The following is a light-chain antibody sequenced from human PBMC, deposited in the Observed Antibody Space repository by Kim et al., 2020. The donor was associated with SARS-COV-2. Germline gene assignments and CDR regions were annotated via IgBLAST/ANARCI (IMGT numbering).Light chain of an antibody. V-gene: IGLV3-19*01. CDR3: NSRDNSDVHAI. CDR2: GDN. Sequence: SSELTQDPAVSVALGQTVTITCQGDSLSDFYASWFQQKPGQAPLLVIYGDNNRPSGIPDRFPVSNSETTSSLTIAGAQTEDEADSFCNSRDNSDVHAIFG. CDR1: SLSDFY. J-gene: IGLJ6*01.